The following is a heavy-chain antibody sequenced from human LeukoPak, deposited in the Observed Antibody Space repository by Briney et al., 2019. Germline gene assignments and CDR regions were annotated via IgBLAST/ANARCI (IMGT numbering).Heavy chain of an antibody. J-gene: IGHJ4*02. CDR1: SGSTNSLY. V-gene: IGHV4-59*08. CDR3: VRRDNTGWNYFDC. D-gene: IGHD6-19*01. CDR2: IYYSVST. Sequence: PSETLSLTCTVSSGSTNSLYWSWIRQSPEKGLGWNGDIYYSVSTKYNPSLKSRVTISVDTPKNDLSLRLTSVLAADTAIYYCVRRDNTGWNYFDCWGQGILVTVSS.